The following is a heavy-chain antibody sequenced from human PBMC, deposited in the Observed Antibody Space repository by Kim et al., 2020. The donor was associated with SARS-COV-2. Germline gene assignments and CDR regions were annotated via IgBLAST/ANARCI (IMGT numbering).Heavy chain of an antibody. CDR2: ISNHGGST. J-gene: IGHJ6*01. CDR3: VKHPWAHYDLLGGMDV. Sequence: GGSLRLSCSASGFTFSTYAIYWVRQAPGKGLEYVSAISNHGGSTFYADSVEGRYTISRDNSKNTVFLQMSSLRPEDTAVYYCVKHPWAHYDLLGGMDVLG. V-gene: IGHV3-64D*06. CDR1: GFTFSTYA. D-gene: IGHD3-3*01.